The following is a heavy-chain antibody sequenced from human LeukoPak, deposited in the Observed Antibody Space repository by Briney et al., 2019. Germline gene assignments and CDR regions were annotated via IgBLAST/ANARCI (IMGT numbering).Heavy chain of an antibody. Sequence: GGSLRLSCPASGFTFINYAMSWVRQAPGKGLDWVSAISVSAGSTYYADSVKGRFTISRDYSKNTLYLQMNSLRAEDTAVYYCANFHCSSTSCHLSGYFQHWGQGTLVTVSS. CDR3: ANFHCSSTSCHLSGYFQH. V-gene: IGHV3-23*01. D-gene: IGHD2-2*01. CDR2: ISVSAGST. J-gene: IGHJ1*01. CDR1: GFTFINYA.